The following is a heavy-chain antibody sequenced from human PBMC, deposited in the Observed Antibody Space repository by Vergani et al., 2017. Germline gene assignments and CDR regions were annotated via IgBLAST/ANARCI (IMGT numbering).Heavy chain of an antibody. Sequence: QVQLQQWGAGLLKPSETLSLTCGVHGGSFSVYYWSWIRQSPGKGLEWIGAINDIGTTHYNPSLRSRVTISVDTSKTQFSLRLNSVTAADTAVYFCARFRGPDIVGTAFDHWAQGTLVTVSS. V-gene: IGHV4-34*01. CDR1: GGSFSVYY. J-gene: IGHJ4*02. D-gene: IGHD5-12*01. CDR2: INDIGTT. CDR3: ARFRGPDIVGTAFDH.